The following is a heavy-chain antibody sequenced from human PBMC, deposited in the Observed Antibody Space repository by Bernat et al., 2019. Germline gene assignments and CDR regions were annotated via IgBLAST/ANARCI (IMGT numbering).Heavy chain of an antibody. CDR2: IYYSGST. Sequence: QLRLQESGPGLVKPSETLSLTCTVSGGSISSSSYYWGWIRQPPGKGLEWIGSIYYSGSTYYNPSLKSRVTISVDTSKNQFSLKLSSVTAADTAVYYCARLWSGSYPPGRYYYGMDVWGQGTTVTVSS. CDR1: GGSISSSSYY. CDR3: ARLWSGSYPPGRYYYGMDV. V-gene: IGHV4-39*01. D-gene: IGHD1-26*01. J-gene: IGHJ6*02.